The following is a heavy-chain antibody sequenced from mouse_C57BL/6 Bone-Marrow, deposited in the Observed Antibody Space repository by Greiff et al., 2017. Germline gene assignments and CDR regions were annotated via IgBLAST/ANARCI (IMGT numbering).Heavy chain of an antibody. CDR3: ARQRYDYVYAMDY. J-gene: IGHJ4*01. CDR2: ISNLAYSI. V-gene: IGHV5-15*01. CDR1: GFTFSDYG. D-gene: IGHD2-4*01. Sequence: VQLKESGGGLVQPGGSLKLSCAASGFTFSDYGMAWVRQAPRKGPEWVAFISNLAYSIYYADTVTGRFTSSRENAKNTLYLEMSSLRSEDTAMYYCARQRYDYVYAMDYWGQGTSVTVSS.